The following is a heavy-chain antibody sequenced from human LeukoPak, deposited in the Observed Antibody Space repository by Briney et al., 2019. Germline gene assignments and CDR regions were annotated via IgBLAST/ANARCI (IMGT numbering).Heavy chain of an antibody. V-gene: IGHV1-8*03. J-gene: IGHJ4*02. D-gene: IGHD3-3*01. CDR3: ARGLPSAIFGVATSD. CDR2: MKPNSGDT. CDR1: GYTFTSYD. Sequence: GASVKVSCKASGYTFTSYDINWVRQATGQGLEWMGWMKPNSGDTGYAQKFQGRVTIIRDTSISTAYMELSSLRSEDTAVYYCARGLPSAIFGVATSDWGQGTLVTVSS.